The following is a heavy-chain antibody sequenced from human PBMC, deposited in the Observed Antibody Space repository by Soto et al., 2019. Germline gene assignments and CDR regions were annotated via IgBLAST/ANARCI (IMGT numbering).Heavy chain of an antibody. CDR1: GYTFTIYG. D-gene: IGHD3-22*01. CDR3: ARDALVYYYDSSGYYTNWFDP. V-gene: IGHV1-18*01. Sequence: ASVKVSCKASGYTFTIYGISCVLQAPLQGRDWMGWISAYNGNTNYAQKLQGRVTMTTDTSTSTAYMELRSLRSDDTAVYYCARDALVYYYDSSGYYTNWFDPWGQGTLVTVSS. CDR2: ISAYNGNT. J-gene: IGHJ5*02.